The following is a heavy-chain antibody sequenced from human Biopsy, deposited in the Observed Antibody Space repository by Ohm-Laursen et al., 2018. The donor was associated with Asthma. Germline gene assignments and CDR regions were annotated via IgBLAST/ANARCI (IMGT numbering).Heavy chain of an antibody. Sequence: SVKVSCKASGDSFSNYAISWVRQAPGQGLEWMGGLIPVLGTPDHAQKFQGRVTITADESTTTAYMELSSLRSEDTAVYFCATPPVGSISYFDSWGQGTLVTVSS. CDR3: ATPPVGSISYFDS. V-gene: IGHV1-69*13. J-gene: IGHJ4*02. CDR1: GDSFSNYA. CDR2: LIPVLGTP. D-gene: IGHD1-26*01.